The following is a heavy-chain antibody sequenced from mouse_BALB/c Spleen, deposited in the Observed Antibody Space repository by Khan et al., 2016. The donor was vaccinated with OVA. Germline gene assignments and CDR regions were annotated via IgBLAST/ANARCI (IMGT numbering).Heavy chain of an antibody. CDR2: IDPYNGGT. J-gene: IGHJ3*01. Sequence: IELQQSGPELVKPGASVKVSCKASGYAFTSYIMYWVKQSHGKSLEWIGYIDPYNGGTSYNQKFKGKATLTVDKSSTTAYMHLNSLTSEDSAVYYCARGGYGGFAYWGQGTLVTVSA. V-gene: IGHV1S135*01. CDR3: ARGGYGGFAY. D-gene: IGHD2-2*01. CDR1: GYAFTSYI.